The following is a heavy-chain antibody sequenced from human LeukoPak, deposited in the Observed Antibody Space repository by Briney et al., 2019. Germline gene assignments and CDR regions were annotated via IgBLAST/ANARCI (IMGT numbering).Heavy chain of an antibody. J-gene: IGHJ6*04. D-gene: IGHD3-9*01. CDR1: GFTFSSYG. V-gene: IGHV3-23*01. Sequence: PGGSLRLSCAASGFTFSSYGMSWVRQAPGKGLEWVSGISGSGGSTFYADSVKGRFTVSRDNSKNTLYLQMSSLRAEDTAVYYCAKDPSYRGYDTTRPTSMPWDVRGKGTTVTISS. CDR2: ISGSGGST. CDR3: AKDPSYRGYDTTRPTSMPWDV.